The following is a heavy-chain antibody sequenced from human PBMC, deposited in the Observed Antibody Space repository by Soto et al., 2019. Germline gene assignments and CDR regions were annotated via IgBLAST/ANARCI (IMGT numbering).Heavy chain of an antibody. CDR1: GFTFRNYG. V-gene: IGHV3-48*02. J-gene: IGHJ4*02. CDR2: ITSDSSTR. CDR3: ARDPDGIIDFDY. D-gene: IGHD3-10*01. Sequence: SGFTFRNYGMNWVRQAPGKGLEWISYITSDSSTRHYADFVKGRFTISRDNAKNSLYLQMNSLRDEDTAVYFCARDPDGIIDFDYWGQGTQVTVSS.